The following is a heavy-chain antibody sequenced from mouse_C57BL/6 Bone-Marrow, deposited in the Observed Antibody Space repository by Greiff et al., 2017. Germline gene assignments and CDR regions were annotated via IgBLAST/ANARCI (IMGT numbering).Heavy chain of an antibody. J-gene: IGHJ3*01. CDR2: SNPGSGGT. CDR1: GYAFTNYL. CDR3: ARSKNWDSWFAY. Sequence: QVQLQQSGAELVRPGTSVKVSCKASGYAFTNYLIEWVKQRPGQGLEWIGVSNPGSGGTNYNEKFKGKATLTADESSSTAYMQLSSLTSEDSAVYFCARSKNWDSWFAYWGQGTLVTVSA. D-gene: IGHD4-1*01. V-gene: IGHV1-54*01.